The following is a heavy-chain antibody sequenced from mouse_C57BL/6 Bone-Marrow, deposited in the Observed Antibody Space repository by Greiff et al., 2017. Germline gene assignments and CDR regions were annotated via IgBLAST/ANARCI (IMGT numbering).Heavy chain of an antibody. CDR1: GYTFTSYW. CDR2: IDPSDSYP. J-gene: IGHJ4*01. CDR3: AREWFYYGNYDAMDY. D-gene: IGHD2-1*01. V-gene: IGHV1-50*01. Sequence: QVQLQQPGAELVKPGASVKLSCKASGYTFTSYWMQWVKQRPGQGLEWIGEIDPSDSYPNYNQKFKGKATLTVDTSSSTAYMQLSSLTSEDSAVYYCAREWFYYGNYDAMDYWGQGTSVTVSS.